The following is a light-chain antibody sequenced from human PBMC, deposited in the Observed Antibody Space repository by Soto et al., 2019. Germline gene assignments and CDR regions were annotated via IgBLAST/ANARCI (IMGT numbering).Light chain of an antibody. CDR2: DVS. V-gene: IGLV2-14*01. J-gene: IGLJ2*01. CDR3: YSYTSSSTVL. CDR1: SSDVGGYNY. Sequence: QSVLTQPASVSGSPGQSITISCTGISSDVGGYNYVSWYQQHPDKAPKLMIYDVSNRRSGVSNRFSGSKSGNTASLTISGLQAEDEADYYCYSYTSSSTVLFGGGIKLTVL.